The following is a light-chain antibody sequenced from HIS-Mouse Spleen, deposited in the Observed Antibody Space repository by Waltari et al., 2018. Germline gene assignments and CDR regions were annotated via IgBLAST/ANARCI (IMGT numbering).Light chain of an antibody. CDR2: DVS. Sequence: QSALTQPASVSGSPGQSITISCTGTSSDVGGYNYVSCYQQHPGKPPKLMVFDVSNRPLGVSNRFPGSKAGNTASLTISGLQAEDEADYYCSSYTSSSTPVVFGGGTKLTVL. J-gene: IGLJ2*01. V-gene: IGLV2-14*03. CDR1: SSDVGGYNY. CDR3: SSYTSSSTPVV.